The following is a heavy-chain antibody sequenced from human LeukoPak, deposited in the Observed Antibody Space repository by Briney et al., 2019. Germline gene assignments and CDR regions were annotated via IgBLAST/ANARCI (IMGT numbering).Heavy chain of an antibody. CDR3: AGPYHYGDFSY. Sequence: SETLSLTCTVSGGSISSSSYYWGWIRQPPGKGLEWIGSIYYSGSTYYNPSLKSRVTISVDTSKNQFSLKLSSVTAADTAVYYCAGPYHYGDFSYWGQGSLVSVSS. V-gene: IGHV4-39*07. J-gene: IGHJ4*02. CDR2: IYYSGST. D-gene: IGHD4-17*01. CDR1: GGSISSSSYY.